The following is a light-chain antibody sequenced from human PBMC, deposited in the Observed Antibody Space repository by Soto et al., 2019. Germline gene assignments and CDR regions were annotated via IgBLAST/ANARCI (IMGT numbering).Light chain of an antibody. J-gene: IGLJ3*02. Sequence: QLVLTQSPSAAASLGAWVKLTCTLSSGHSNYDIAWHQQQPEKGPRYLMKLNSDGSHTKGDEIPDRFSGSSSGAERYLPISSLQSEDEADYYCQTWGTGNWVFGGGTKLTVL. CDR1: SGHSNYD. CDR3: QTWGTGNWV. CDR2: LNSDGSH. V-gene: IGLV4-69*01.